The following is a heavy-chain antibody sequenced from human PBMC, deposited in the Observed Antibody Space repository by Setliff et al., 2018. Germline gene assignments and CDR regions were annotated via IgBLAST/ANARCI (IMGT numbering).Heavy chain of an antibody. V-gene: IGHV3-15*01. Sequence: AGGSLRLSCAASGFTFSNAWMSWVRQAPGKGLEWVGRIRSKTDGGTTDYAAPVKGRFTMSRDDSKNTVYLQMNSLKIEDTGVYYCLSEVDYWGQGTLVTVSS. D-gene: IGHD3-10*01. CDR1: GFTFSNAW. CDR3: LSEVDY. CDR2: IRSKTDGGTT. J-gene: IGHJ4*02.